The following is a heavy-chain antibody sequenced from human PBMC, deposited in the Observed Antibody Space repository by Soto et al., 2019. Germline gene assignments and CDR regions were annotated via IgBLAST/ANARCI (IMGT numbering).Heavy chain of an antibody. J-gene: IGHJ3*01. D-gene: IGHD3-10*01. CDR2: IIPMFGTA. CDR3: AMLWFGDHVAAFDF. CDR1: GGSFSNYA. Sequence: SVKVYCKTSGGSFSNYAISWVRQAPGQGLEWMGAIIPMFGTANYAQMFQGRVTITADESTNTAYMEVSSLRSGDTAVYYCAMLWFGDHVAAFDFWGQGTMLTV. V-gene: IGHV1-69*13.